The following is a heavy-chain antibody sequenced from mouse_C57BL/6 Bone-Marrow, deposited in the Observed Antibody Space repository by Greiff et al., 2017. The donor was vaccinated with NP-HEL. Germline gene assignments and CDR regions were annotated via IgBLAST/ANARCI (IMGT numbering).Heavy chain of an antibody. CDR1: GYTFTDYY. CDR3: ARSETGTEDLGY. V-gene: IGHV1-26*01. Sequence: VQLQQSGPELVKPGASVKISCKASGYTFTDYYMNWVKQSHGKSLEWIGDINPNNGGTSYIQKFKGKATLTVDKSSSTAYMEMRSLTSEDSAVYYCARSETGTEDLGYWGQGTTLTVSS. CDR2: INPNNGGT. D-gene: IGHD4-1*01. J-gene: IGHJ2*01.